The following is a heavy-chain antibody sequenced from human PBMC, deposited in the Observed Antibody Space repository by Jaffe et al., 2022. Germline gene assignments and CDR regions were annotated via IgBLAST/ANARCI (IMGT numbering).Heavy chain of an antibody. D-gene: IGHD6-19*01. CDR3: ARQTFEDSILGYSSGQAAFDI. V-gene: IGHV4-39*01. Sequence: QLQLQESGPGLVKPSETLSLTCTVSGGSISSSSYYWGWIRQPPGKGLEWIGSIYYSGSTYYNPSLKSRVTISVDTSKNQFSLKLSSVTAADTAVYYCARQTFEDSILGYSSGQAAFDIWGQGTMVTVSS. CDR2: IYYSGST. CDR1: GGSISSSSYY. J-gene: IGHJ3*02.